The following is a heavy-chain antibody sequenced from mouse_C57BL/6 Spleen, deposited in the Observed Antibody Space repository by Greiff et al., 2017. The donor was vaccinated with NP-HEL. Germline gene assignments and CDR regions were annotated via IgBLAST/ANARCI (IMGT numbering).Heavy chain of an antibody. CDR1: GYTFTSYW. D-gene: IGHD1-1*01. J-gene: IGHJ4*01. CDR3: GRRGLLYAMDY. Sequence: VQLKESGAELAKPGASVKLSCKASGYTFTSYWMHWVKQRPGQGLEWIGYINPSSGYTKYNQKFKGKATLTADKSSSTADMQLSSLTYEDSAVEYCGRRGLLYAMDYWGQGTSVTVSS. V-gene: IGHV1-7*01. CDR2: INPSSGYT.